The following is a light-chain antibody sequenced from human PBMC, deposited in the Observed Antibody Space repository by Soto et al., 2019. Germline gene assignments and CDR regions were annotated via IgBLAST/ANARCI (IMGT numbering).Light chain of an antibody. J-gene: IGKJ1*01. V-gene: IGKV3-20*01. CDR2: GTS. CDR1: QSVSSNS. CDR3: QQHGDSPPT. Sequence: EIVLTQSPCTLSLSPGESATLSCRASQSVSSNSSAWYQQNPGQPPSLLIYGTSTRATDIPRRFSGSGSGTDFTLTITRLEPEDFAAYFCQQHGDSPPTFGQGTKVDVK.